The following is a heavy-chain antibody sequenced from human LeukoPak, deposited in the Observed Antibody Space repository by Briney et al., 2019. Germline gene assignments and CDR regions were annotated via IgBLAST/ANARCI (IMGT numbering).Heavy chain of an antibody. CDR1: GFTPSSYS. J-gene: IGHJ4*02. CDR2: ITIDLTII. V-gene: IGHV3-48*01. D-gene: IGHD3-9*01. CDR3: VRDKDWAFDY. Sequence: GGSLRLSCAASGFTPSSYSMNWVRQAPGKGLEWISHITIDLTIIDYADSVKGRFTISRDKAKNSLYLQMNSLRAEDTAVYYCVRDKDWAFDYWGQGTLITVSS.